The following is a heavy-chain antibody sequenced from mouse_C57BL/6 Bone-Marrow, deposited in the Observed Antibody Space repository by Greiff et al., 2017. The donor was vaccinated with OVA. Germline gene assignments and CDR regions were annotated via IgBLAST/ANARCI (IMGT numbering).Heavy chain of an antibody. CDR2: IDPETGGT. CDR3: TRKVTGTLAWFAY. D-gene: IGHD4-1*01. Sequence: QVQLQQSGAELVRPGASVTLSCKASGYTFTDYEMHWVKQTPVHGLEWIGAIDPETGGTAYNQKFKGKAILTADKSSSTAYMELRSLTSEDSAVYYCTRKVTGTLAWFAYWGQGTLVTVSA. V-gene: IGHV1-15*01. CDR1: GYTFTDYE. J-gene: IGHJ3*01.